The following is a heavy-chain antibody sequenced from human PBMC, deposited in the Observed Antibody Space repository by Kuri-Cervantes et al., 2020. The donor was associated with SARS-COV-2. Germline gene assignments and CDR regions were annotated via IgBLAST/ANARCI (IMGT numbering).Heavy chain of an antibody. J-gene: IGHJ6*02. V-gene: IGHV5-10-1*01. D-gene: IGHD3-22*01. CDR1: GYSFTSYW. Sequence: KVSCKGSGYSFTSYWIGWVRQMPGKGLEWMGRIGPSDSYTNYSPSFQGHVTISADKSISTAYLQWSSLKASDTAMYYCARRPDSSGYNYYYYYGMDVWGQGTTVTVSS. CDR3: ARRPDSSGYNYYYYYGMDV. CDR2: IGPSDSYT.